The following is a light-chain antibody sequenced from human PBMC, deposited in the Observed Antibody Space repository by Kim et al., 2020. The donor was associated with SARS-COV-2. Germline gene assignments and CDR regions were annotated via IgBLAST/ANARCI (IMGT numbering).Light chain of an antibody. CDR2: GAS. CDR1: QGINDY. J-gene: IGKJ1*01. Sequence: ASVGDRVTISCRASQGINDYLAWYQQKPAKVPKLLIYGASILQLGVPSRFTGSGFGTEFTLTISGLQPEDVATYYCQKFNAAPRTFGQGTKVDIK. CDR3: QKFNAAPRT. V-gene: IGKV1-27*01.